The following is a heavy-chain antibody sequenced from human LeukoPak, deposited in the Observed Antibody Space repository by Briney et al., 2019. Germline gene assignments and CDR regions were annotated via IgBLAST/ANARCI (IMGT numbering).Heavy chain of an antibody. V-gene: IGHV5-51*03. J-gene: IGHJ5*02. D-gene: IGHD3-3*01. CDR3: ARIITTFGVVAGFDP. Sequence: KPGESLKISCKGSGYSFTSYWIGWVRQMPGKGLEWMGIIYPGDSDTRYSPSFQGQVTISADKSISTAYLQWSSLKASDTAMYYCARIITTFGVVAGFDPWGQGTLVTVSS. CDR2: IYPGDSDT. CDR1: GYSFTSYW.